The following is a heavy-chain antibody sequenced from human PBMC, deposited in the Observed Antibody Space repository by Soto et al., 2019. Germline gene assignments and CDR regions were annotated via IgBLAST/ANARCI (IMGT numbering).Heavy chain of an antibody. D-gene: IGHD3-9*01. CDR1: GGSISSYY. V-gene: IGHV4-59*08. Sequence: TSETLSLTCTVSGGSISSYYWSWIRQPPGKGLEWIGYIYYSGSTNYNPSLKSRVTISVDTSKNQFSLKLSSVTAADTAVYYCARLGVRGYDILTGYYPPSEFDYWGQGTLVIVSS. J-gene: IGHJ4*02. CDR2: IYYSGST. CDR3: ARLGVRGYDILTGYYPPSEFDY.